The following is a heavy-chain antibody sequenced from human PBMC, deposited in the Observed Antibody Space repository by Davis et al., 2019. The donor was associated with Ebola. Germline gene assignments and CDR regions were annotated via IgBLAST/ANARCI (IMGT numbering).Heavy chain of an antibody. CDR3: ARRRDGYNTFDY. Sequence: PSETLSLTYTVSGDSISRGGYHWGWMRQPPGKRLEWIGSIHSTGSTAYKSSLQSRVSISVDTSKNQFSLKMISVTAADTALYYCARRRDGYNTFDYWGQGTLVTVSS. V-gene: IGHV4-39*01. CDR2: IHSTGST. D-gene: IGHD5-24*01. CDR1: GDSISRGGYH. J-gene: IGHJ4*02.